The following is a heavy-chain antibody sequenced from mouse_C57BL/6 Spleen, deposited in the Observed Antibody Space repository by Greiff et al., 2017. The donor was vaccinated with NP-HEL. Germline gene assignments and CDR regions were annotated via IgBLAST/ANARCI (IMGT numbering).Heavy chain of an antibody. CDR1: GYSITSGYY. Sequence: VQLKESGPGLVKPSQSLSLTCSVTGYSITSGYYWNWIRQFPGNKLEWMGYISYDGSNNYNPSLKNRISITRDTSKNQFFLKLNSVTTEDTATYYCARDRKGFACWGQGTLVTVSA. V-gene: IGHV3-6*01. CDR2: ISYDGSN. CDR3: ARDRKGFAC. J-gene: IGHJ3*01.